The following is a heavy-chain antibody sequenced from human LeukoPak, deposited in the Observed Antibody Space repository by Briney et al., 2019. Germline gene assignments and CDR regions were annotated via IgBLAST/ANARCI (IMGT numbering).Heavy chain of an antibody. CDR1: GGSINNYY. Sequence: SETLSLTCSVSGGSINNYYWSWIRQPPGKGLEWLGYIYYSGSTNYNPSLKSRVTISVDTSKNQFSLMLSSVTAPDTGVYYCAVHNSGLRGLVGEVDYWGKEALVTVPQ. V-gene: IGHV4-59*08. CDR2: IYYSGST. J-gene: IGHJ4*02. CDR3: AVHNSGLRGLVGEVDY. D-gene: IGHD3-10*01.